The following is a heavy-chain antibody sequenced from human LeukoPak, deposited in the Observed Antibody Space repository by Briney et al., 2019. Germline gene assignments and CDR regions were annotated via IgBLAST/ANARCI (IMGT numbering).Heavy chain of an antibody. D-gene: IGHD6-13*01. V-gene: IGHV4-59*08. CDR1: GGSISGYY. J-gene: IGHJ4*02. CDR3: ARLQAAAGLDY. Sequence: SGTLSLTCTVSGGSISGYYWSWIRQPPGKGLEWIAYMYYSGGTNYNPSLKSRVTISVDTSKNQFSLKLSSVTAADTAVYYCARLQAAAGLDYWGQGTLVTVSS. CDR2: MYYSGGT.